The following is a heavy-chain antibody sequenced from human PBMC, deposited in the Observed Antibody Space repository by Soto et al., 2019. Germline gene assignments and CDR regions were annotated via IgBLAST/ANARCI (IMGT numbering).Heavy chain of an antibody. CDR2: VSGNGGNT. D-gene: IGHD1-26*01. V-gene: IGHV3-23*01. J-gene: IGHJ5*02. CDR1: GFSFSSYT. Sequence: GGSLRLSCVASGFSFSSYTMNWVRQAPGKRLEWVSGVSGNGGNTYYADSVKGRFSISRDNSKNTLYLQLNSLRAEDTAIYYCAKDRMGASGWFDPWGQGTPVTVS. CDR3: AKDRMGASGWFDP.